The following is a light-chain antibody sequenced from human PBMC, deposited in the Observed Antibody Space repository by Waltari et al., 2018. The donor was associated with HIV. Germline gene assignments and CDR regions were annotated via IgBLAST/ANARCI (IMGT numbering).Light chain of an antibody. CDR2: ENS. CDR1: NIGSKR. J-gene: IGLJ2*01. V-gene: IGLV3-21*02. CDR3: QVWDSSSDQMV. Sequence: SYVLTQPPSVSVAPGQTARITCGGDNIGSKRVHRYQQRPGQAPVLAVYENSDRSSGIPERFSGSNSGNTATLTISRVAAGDEADYYCQVWDSSSDQMVFGGGTKLTVL.